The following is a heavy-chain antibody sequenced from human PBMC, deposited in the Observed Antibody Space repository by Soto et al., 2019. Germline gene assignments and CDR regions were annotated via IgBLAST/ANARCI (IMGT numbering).Heavy chain of an antibody. CDR3: AHRRVNVGMDF. V-gene: IGHV2-5*01. CDR2: IHWNDDN. D-gene: IGHD3-22*01. CDR1: GFSLSTTGVG. Sequence: QITLKESGPTLVKPTQTLTLTCTFSGFSLSTTGVGVGWIRQPPGKALEWLAVIHWNDDNHYSPSLMGRLTITKDTFKRQVALTMTNMDPVDTATYYGAHRRVNVGMDFWGKGTTVTVSS. J-gene: IGHJ6*04.